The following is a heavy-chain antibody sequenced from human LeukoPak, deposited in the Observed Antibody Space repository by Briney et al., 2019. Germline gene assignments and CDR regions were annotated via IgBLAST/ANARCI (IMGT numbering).Heavy chain of an antibody. Sequence: SQTLSLTCAISGDSVSSNSAAWNWIRQSPSRGLEWLGRTYYRSKWYNDHAVSVESRITINADTSKNQFSLQLISVTPADTAVYYCARDLLREPLKAAAGKGGSDYWGQGTLVTVSS. CDR1: GDSVSSNSAA. CDR2: TYYRSKWYN. CDR3: ARDLLREPLKAAAGKGGSDY. J-gene: IGHJ4*02. D-gene: IGHD6-13*01. V-gene: IGHV6-1*01.